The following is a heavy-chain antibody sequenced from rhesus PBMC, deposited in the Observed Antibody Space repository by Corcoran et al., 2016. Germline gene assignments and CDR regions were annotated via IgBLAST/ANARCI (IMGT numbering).Heavy chain of an antibody. CDR2: IYGRCAGT. CDR3: AREARSTPLDY. CDR1: GGSISDDYY. D-gene: IGHD2-15*01. J-gene: IGHJ4*01. Sequence: QVQLQESGPGLVKPSETLSLTCAVSGGSISDDYYWSWIRQPPGKGREWCGYIYGRCAGTTTNPSLNNRGTMSIDTSKNQFSLKLSSVTAADPAVYYCAREARSTPLDYGGQGVLVTVSS. V-gene: IGHV4-106*01.